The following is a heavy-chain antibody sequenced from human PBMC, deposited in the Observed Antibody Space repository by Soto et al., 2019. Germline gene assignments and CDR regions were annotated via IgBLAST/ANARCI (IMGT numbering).Heavy chain of an antibody. CDR1: GYSLSDIS. V-gene: IGHV1-24*01. J-gene: IGHJ4*02. D-gene: IGHD2-2*02. CDR3: ATTAAIGGTYYFDY. Sequence: ASVKVSCKDSGYSLSDISMSWVRQAPGKGLEWMGGFDPEDGETSYAQKFQGRVTMTEDTSTDTAYMELSSLRSEDTAVYYCATTAAIGGTYYFDYWGQGTLVTVSS. CDR2: FDPEDGET.